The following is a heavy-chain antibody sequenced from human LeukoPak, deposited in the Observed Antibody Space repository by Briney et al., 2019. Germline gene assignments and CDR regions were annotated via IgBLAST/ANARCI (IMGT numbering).Heavy chain of an antibody. V-gene: IGHV4-61*01. CDR2: IYYTGST. Sequence: SSETLSLTCTVSGGSVSNGNYYWSWLRQPPGKALEWIGYIYYTGSTSYNPSLEGRVTISVDTSKNQFSLKLSSVTAADTAVYYCARAKFHANYYDSSGYYDDAFDIWGQGTMVTVSS. D-gene: IGHD3-22*01. CDR1: GGSVSNGNYY. CDR3: ARAKFHANYYDSSGYYDDAFDI. J-gene: IGHJ3*02.